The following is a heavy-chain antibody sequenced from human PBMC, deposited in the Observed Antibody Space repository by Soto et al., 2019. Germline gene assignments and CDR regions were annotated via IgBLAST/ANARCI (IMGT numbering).Heavy chain of an antibody. Sequence: ASVKVSCKASGYTFTGYYMHWVRQAPGQGLEWMGWINPNSGGTNYAQKFQGWVTMTRDTSISTAYMELSRLRSDDTAVYYCASSTSMVRGVIRPKNYYYYYGMDVWGQGTTVTVSS. CDR1: GYTFTGYY. V-gene: IGHV1-2*04. CDR2: INPNSGGT. D-gene: IGHD3-10*01. J-gene: IGHJ6*02. CDR3: ASSTSMVRGVIRPKNYYYYYGMDV.